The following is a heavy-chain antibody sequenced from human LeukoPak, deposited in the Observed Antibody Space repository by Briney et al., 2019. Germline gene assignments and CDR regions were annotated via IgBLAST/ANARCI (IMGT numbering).Heavy chain of an antibody. J-gene: IGHJ6*02. CDR2: ISGSGGST. CDR3: AKDRNTWARFHYYYGMDV. D-gene: IGHD3-3*01. Sequence: PGGSLRLSCAASGFTFSSYAMSRVRQAPGKGLEWVSAISGSGGSTYYADSVKGRFTISRDNSKNTLYLQMNSLRAEDTAVYYCAKDRNTWARFHYYYGMDVWGQGTTVTVSS. CDR1: GFTFSSYA. V-gene: IGHV3-23*01.